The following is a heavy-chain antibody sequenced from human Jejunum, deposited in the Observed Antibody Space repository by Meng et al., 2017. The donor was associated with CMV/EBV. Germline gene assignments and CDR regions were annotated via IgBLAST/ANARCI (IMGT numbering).Heavy chain of an antibody. CDR2: ISRYNGNT. V-gene: IGHV1-18*01. D-gene: IGHD4-23*01. J-gene: IGHJ4*02. CDR3: ARDRNVPGNSEFDY. CDR1: GYTFTNYL. Sequence: GQLGQLGGALKKPGASGMVSCKASGYTFTNYLINWVRQAPGQGLEWMGWISRYNGNTNYAQNFQGRVTLTTDTSTSPAYMELRSLRSDDTAVYYCARDRNVPGNSEFDYWGQGTLVTVSS.